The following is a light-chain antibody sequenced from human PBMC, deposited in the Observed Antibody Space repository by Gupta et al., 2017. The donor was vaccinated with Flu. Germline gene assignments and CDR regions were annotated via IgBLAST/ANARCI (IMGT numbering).Light chain of an antibody. CDR2: EVN. Sequence: QSALTPPASVSGPPGRSITLSRTGTSSDVGLFNYVSWYQQHPGKAPKLIIYEVNSRPSGVSNRFSGSKSANTASLTISGLQAEDEADYYCSSYTSSSTRVFGGGTKLTVL. V-gene: IGLV2-14*01. J-gene: IGLJ3*02. CDR1: SSDVGLFNY. CDR3: SSYTSSSTRV.